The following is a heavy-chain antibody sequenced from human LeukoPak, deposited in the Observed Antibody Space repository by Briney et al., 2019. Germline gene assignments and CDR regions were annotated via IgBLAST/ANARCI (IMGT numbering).Heavy chain of an antibody. CDR2: INHSGST. J-gene: IGHJ4*02. V-gene: IGHV4-34*01. D-gene: IGHD1-26*01. CDR1: GGSFSGYY. CDR3: ARHWGWELGGAHLDFDY. Sequence: KPSETLSLTCAVYGGSFSGYYWSWIRQPPGKGLEWIGEINHSGSTNYNPSLKSRVTISVDTSKNQFSLKLSSVTAADTAVYYCARHWGWELGGAHLDFDYWGQGTLVTVSS.